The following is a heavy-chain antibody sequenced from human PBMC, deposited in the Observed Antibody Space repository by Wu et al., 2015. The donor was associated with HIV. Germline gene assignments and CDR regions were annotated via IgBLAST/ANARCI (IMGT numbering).Heavy chain of an antibody. D-gene: IGHD3-22*01. V-gene: IGHV1-46*01. CDR1: GYTFINNF. J-gene: IGHJ4*02. CDR3: ARERVDYNSVGYRAHRGYYFDY. Sequence: QVQLVQSRAEVKKPGASVKVSCTAFGYTFINNFLHWVRQAPGQGPEWMGVINPRTDSTTYAQPFEGRFTMTRDTSKNTVYMELSSLRSEDTARYYCARERVDYNSVGYRAHRGYYFDYWGQGTLVIVSS. CDR2: INPRTDST.